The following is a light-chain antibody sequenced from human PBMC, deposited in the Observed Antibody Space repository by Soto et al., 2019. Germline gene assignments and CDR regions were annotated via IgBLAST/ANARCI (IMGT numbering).Light chain of an antibody. Sequence: QSVLTQPPSVSGAPGQRVTISCTGSSSNIGAHYDVHWYQQLPGTAPKLLIYGNSNRPSGVPDRFSGSKSGTSASLAISGLQSEDEADYYCATWDDGLPAVFGGGTKLTVL. V-gene: IGLV1-40*01. CDR1: SSNIGAHYD. CDR3: ATWDDGLPAV. J-gene: IGLJ2*01. CDR2: GNS.